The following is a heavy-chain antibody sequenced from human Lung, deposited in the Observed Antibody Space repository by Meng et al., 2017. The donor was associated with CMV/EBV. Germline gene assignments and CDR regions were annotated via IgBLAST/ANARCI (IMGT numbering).Heavy chain of an antibody. CDR1: GFTFSSYA. D-gene: IGHD2-2*01. CDR2: ISGGGGST. Sequence: ETLSLXCAASGFTFSSYAMSWVRQAPGKGLEWVSAISGGGGSTYYADSVKGRFTISRDNSKNTLYLQMNSLRAEDTAVYYCAKDSPIVVVPAAIIPSNDWGQGXLVTVSS. J-gene: IGHJ4*02. V-gene: IGHV3-23*01. CDR3: AKDSPIVVVPAAIIPSND.